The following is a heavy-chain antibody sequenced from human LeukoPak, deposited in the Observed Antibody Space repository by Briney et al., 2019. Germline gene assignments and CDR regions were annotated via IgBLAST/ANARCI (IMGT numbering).Heavy chain of an antibody. CDR3: ARGNIRLPPGYDAFDI. J-gene: IGHJ3*02. CDR1: GGSVSTGSYY. V-gene: IGHV4-61*09. Sequence: SETLSLTCTVSGGSVSTGSYYWSWIRQPAGRGLEWIGHIHTSGTMNYNASLKSRVRISVETSKNQFSLRLSSVTAADTAVYYWARGNIRLPPGYDAFDIWGQGTMVTVSS. CDR2: IHTSGTM. D-gene: IGHD2/OR15-2a*01.